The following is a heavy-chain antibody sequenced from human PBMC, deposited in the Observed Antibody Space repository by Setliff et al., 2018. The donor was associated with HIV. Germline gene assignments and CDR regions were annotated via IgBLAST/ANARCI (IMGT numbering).Heavy chain of an antibody. J-gene: IGHJ5*02. CDR2: IHYSGST. Sequence: PSETLSLTCTVSGGSISNSDHYWSWIRQSPGKGLEWIGYIHYSGSTYYNPSLKRRVTISVHTSQNQFSLRLTSVTAADTAVYYCARDLDHFDSSGYLYPWGRGTLVTVSS. D-gene: IGHD3-22*01. V-gene: IGHV4-30-4*01. CDR3: ARDLDHFDSSGYLYP. CDR1: GGSISNSDHY.